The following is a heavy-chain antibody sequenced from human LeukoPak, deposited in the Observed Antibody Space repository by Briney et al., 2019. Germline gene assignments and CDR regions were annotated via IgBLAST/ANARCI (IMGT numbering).Heavy chain of an antibody. V-gene: IGHV4-4*02. J-gene: IGHJ4*02. D-gene: IGHD6-19*01. CDR3: ARDTGIAVAGFDY. CDR1: GGSVNTSTW. CDR2: IYHSGRT. Sequence: TSGTLSLTCAVSGGSVNTSTWWSWVRQPPGKGLEWIGEIYHSGRTLYNPSLKSRVTISLDKSKNHFSLRLSSVSAADTAVYYCARDTGIAVAGFDYWGQGTLVTVSS.